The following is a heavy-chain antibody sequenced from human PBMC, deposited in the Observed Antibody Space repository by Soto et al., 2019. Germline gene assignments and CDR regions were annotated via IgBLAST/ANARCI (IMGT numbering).Heavy chain of an antibody. Sequence: QITLKESGPKLVKPTQTLTLTCTFSGFSLSTSGVGVGCIRQPPGKALEWLALIYWDDDKRYSPSLKSRLTITKDTSRNQVVLTMTNMDPVDTATYYCARLYVFGYSSGWQFDYWGQGTLVTVSS. CDR3: ARLYVFGYSSGWQFDY. V-gene: IGHV2-5*02. J-gene: IGHJ4*02. CDR1: GFSLSTSGVG. CDR2: IYWDDDK. D-gene: IGHD6-19*01.